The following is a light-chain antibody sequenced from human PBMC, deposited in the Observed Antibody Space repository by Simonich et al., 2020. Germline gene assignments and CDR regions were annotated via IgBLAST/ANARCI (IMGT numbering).Light chain of an antibody. Sequence: QSVLTQPPSASGTPGQRVTISCSGSSSNIGSNTVNWYQQLPGTAPKLLIYSNNPRPSGVPDRFSGSKSGTSASRAISGLQSEDEADYYCAAWDDSLNGWVFGGGTKLTVL. CDR3: AAWDDSLNGWV. CDR2: SNN. CDR1: SSNIGSNT. V-gene: IGLV1-44*01. J-gene: IGLJ3*02.